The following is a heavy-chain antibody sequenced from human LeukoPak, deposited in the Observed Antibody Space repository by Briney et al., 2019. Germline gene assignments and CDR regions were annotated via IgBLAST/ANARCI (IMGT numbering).Heavy chain of an antibody. Sequence: GGSLRLSCAASGFTFSHYAINWVRQAPGKGLEWVSYISSTSKFIYFADSVKGRFTISRDNDKNSLTLQLNSLRPEDTAVYYRARGALSGSGTFDYWGQGTLVTVSS. V-gene: IGHV3-21*01. J-gene: IGHJ4*02. CDR3: ARGALSGSGTFDY. D-gene: IGHD1-26*01. CDR1: GFTFSHYA. CDR2: ISSTSKFI.